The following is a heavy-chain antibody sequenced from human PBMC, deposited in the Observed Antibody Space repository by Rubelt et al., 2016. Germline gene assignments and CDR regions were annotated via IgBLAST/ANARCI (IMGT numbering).Heavy chain of an antibody. CDR1: GFTFSSYG. CDR3: ASANLDS. J-gene: IGHJ4*02. CDR2: ISYDGSNK. V-gene: IGHV3-30*03. Sequence: EFGGGVVQPGRSLRLSCAASGFTFSSYGMHWVRQAPGKGLEWVAVISYDGSNKYYADSVKGRFTISRDNYKNTLFLQINSLRLEDTAVYYCASANLDSWGQGTLVTVSS.